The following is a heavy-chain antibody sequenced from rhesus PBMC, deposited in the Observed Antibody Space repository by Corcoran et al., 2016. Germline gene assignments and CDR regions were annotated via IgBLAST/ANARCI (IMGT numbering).Heavy chain of an antibody. V-gene: IGHV4-169*02. Sequence: QLQLQESGPGLGKPSENLSVTCAVSGGSISSSYWSGLRPAQGKGLEWIGYIYGSSGSTYYNPSLKSRVTTSTDTSKNQFSLKLSSVTAADTALYYCSREGGYSDYWGQGVLVTVSS. CDR2: IYGSSGST. J-gene: IGHJ4*01. D-gene: IGHD5-24*01. CDR1: GGSISSSY. CDR3: SREGGYSDY.